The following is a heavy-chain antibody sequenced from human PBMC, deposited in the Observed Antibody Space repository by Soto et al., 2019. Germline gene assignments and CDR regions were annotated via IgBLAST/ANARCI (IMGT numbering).Heavy chain of an antibody. V-gene: IGHV1-18*01. CDR3: ARDRGVAPPVAGNTHYYYYMDV. D-gene: IGHD6-19*01. CDR2: ISAYNGNT. J-gene: IGHJ6*03. Sequence: QDRLVQSWVEVKKPGASVRVSCKASGYSFTNYGITWVRQAPGQGFEWMGWISAYNGNTNYAQKFQGIVTLTTDASTSTAYLELRSLRSDDTAVYYCARDRGVAPPVAGNTHYYYYMDVWGKGTTVTVSS. CDR1: GYSFTNYG.